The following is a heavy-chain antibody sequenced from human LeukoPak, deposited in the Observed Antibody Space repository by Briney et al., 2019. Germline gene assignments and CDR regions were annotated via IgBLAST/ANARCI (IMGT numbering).Heavy chain of an antibody. J-gene: IGHJ4*02. CDR2: IYYGGSI. CDR3: ARSELLWFGGVNSGFDY. D-gene: IGHD3-10*01. Sequence: SETLSLTCTVSGVSINISYWSWIRQPPGKGLEWIGFIYYGGSINYNPSLKSRVTISVDSSKTQVSLKLSSVTAADTAVYYCARSELLWFGGVNSGFDYWGQGTLVTVSS. CDR1: GVSINISY. V-gene: IGHV4-59*01.